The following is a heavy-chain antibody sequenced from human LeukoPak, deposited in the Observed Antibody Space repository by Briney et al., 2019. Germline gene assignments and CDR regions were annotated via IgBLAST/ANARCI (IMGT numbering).Heavy chain of an antibody. CDR3: AREVYDYVWGSFDY. D-gene: IGHD3-16*01. CDR2: ISSSNSYI. Sequence: GGSLRLSCAPSGFTFSSYSMNWVRQAPGEGLEWVSSISSSNSYIYYADSVKGRFTISRDNAKNSLYLQMNSLRAEDTAVYYCAREVYDYVWGSFDYWGQGTLVTVSS. V-gene: IGHV3-21*01. J-gene: IGHJ4*02. CDR1: GFTFSSYS.